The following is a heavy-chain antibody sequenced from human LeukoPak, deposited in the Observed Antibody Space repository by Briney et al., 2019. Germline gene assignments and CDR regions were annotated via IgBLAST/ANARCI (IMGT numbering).Heavy chain of an antibody. CDR3: ARDPKQQLAPDDAFDI. V-gene: IGHV1-18*01. CDR2: ISAYNGNT. Sequence: ASVKVSCKASGYTFTSYGISWVRQAPGQGLEWMGWISAYNGNTNYAQKLQGRVTMTTDTSTSTAYMELRSLRSDDTAVYYCARDPKQQLAPDDAFDIWGQGTMVTVSS. CDR1: GYTFTSYG. J-gene: IGHJ3*02. D-gene: IGHD6-13*01.